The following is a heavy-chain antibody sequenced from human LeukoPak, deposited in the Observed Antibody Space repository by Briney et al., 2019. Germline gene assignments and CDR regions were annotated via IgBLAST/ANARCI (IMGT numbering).Heavy chain of an antibody. J-gene: IGHJ4*02. Sequence: ASVKVSCKASGYTFTSYDINWVRQATGQGLEWMGWVNPNSGNTGYAQKFQGRVTMTRNTSVSTAYMELSSLRSEDTAVYYCARSITMVRGVPFGYWGQGTLVTVSS. CDR1: GYTFTSYD. CDR3: ARSITMVRGVPFGY. CDR2: VNPNSGNT. V-gene: IGHV1-8*01. D-gene: IGHD3-10*01.